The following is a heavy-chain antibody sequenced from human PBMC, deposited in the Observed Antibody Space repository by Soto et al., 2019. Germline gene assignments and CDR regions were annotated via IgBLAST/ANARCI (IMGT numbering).Heavy chain of an antibody. D-gene: IGHD3-22*01. V-gene: IGHV5-51*01. CDR1: AYSFTRYW. Sequence: GQYVTISCKGSAYSFTRYWNGGVVQMSEKCLAQKCIIVPGAPDPRYCTSIQGLVTITADKSISTAYLQWSSLKASDTAMYYCARSYYFSGYPLAFDIWGQGIMVTVSS. CDR3: ARSYYFSGYPLAFDI. J-gene: IGHJ3*02. CDR2: IVPGAPDP.